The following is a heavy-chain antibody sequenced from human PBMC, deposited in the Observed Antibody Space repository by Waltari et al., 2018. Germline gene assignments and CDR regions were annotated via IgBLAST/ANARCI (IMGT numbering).Heavy chain of an antibody. CDR2: IYHGGST. J-gene: IGHJ4*02. CDR1: GYSISSGYY. Sequence: QVQLQESGPGLVKPSQTLSLTCTVSGYSISSGYYWGWIRQPPGMGLEWIGNIYHGGSTYYNPSLKSRVTISVDTSKNQFSLKLTSVTAADTAVYYCARGTVAAPHSDYWGQGTLVTVSS. V-gene: IGHV4-38-2*02. D-gene: IGHD6-13*01. CDR3: ARGTVAAPHSDY.